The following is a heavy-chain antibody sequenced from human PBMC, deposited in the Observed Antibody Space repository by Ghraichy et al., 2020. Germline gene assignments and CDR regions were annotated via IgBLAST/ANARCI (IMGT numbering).Heavy chain of an antibody. CDR1: GGSISSYY. CDR3: ARERGSRWYFDL. V-gene: IGHV4-59*01. J-gene: IGHJ2*01. CDR2: IYYSGST. D-gene: IGHD3-10*01. Sequence: SETLSLTCTVSGGSISSYYWSWIRQPPGKGLEWIGYIYYSGSTNYNPSLKSRVTISVDTSKNQFSLKLSSVTAADTAVYYCARERGSRWYFDLWGRGTLVTVSS.